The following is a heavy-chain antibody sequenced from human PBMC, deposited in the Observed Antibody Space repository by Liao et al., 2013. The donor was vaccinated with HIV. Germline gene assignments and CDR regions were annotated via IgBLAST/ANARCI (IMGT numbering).Heavy chain of an antibody. CDR1: GGSFSGYP. CDR3: ARGPGRTGDSSGYYRWDYYFDY. Sequence: QVQPQQWGAGLLKPSETLSLTCAVYGGSFSGYPWSWIRQPPGKGLEWIGEINHSGSTNYNPSLKSRVTISVDTSKNQFSLKLSSVTAADTAVYYCARGPGRTGDSSGYYRWDYYFDYWGQGTLVTVSS. D-gene: IGHD3-22*01. J-gene: IGHJ4*02. CDR2: INHSGST. V-gene: IGHV4-34*01.